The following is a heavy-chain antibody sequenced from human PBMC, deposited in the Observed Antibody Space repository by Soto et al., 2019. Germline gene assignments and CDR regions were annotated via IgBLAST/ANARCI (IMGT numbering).Heavy chain of an antibody. J-gene: IGHJ4*02. Sequence: ASVKVSCKASGYTFTSYGISWVRQAPGQGLEWMGWISAYNGNTNYAQKLQGRVTMTTDTSTSTAYMELRSLRSDDTAVYYCARVLASPTYYYDSSGYIYFDYWGQGTLVTVSS. CDR2: ISAYNGNT. CDR1: GYTFTSYG. D-gene: IGHD3-22*01. V-gene: IGHV1-18*01. CDR3: ARVLASPTYYYDSSGYIYFDY.